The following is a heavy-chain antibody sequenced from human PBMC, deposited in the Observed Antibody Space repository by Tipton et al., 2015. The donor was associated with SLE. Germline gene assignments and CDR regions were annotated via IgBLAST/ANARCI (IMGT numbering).Heavy chain of an antibody. V-gene: IGHV4-39*07. CDR1: GGSISSGGYY. CDR2: VYYNGST. J-gene: IGHJ3*02. D-gene: IGHD4-17*01. CDR3: ARDLVFLGDYGDYDVFDI. Sequence: LSLTCTVSGGSISSGGYYWSWIRQPPGKGLEWIGNVYYNGSTYYSPYLRSRLTVSVDTSKNQFSLSLRSVTAADTAVYYCARDLVFLGDYGDYDVFDIWGQGTMVTVSS.